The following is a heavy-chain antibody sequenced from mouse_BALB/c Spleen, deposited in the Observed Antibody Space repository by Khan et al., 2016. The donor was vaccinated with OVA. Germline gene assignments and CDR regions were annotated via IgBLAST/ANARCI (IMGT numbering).Heavy chain of an antibody. CDR2: IDPSNGNT. CDR3: ARDYWDVFAY. D-gene: IGHD4-1*01. Sequence: VQLQQSGAELVKPGASVKLSCTASGFNIKDTYMHWVKQRPEQGLEWIGRIDPSNGNTKYDPKFQGKSTITAATSSNTAYLHLSSLTAEDTSVYYCARDYWDVFAYWGQGTLVTVSA. V-gene: IGHV14-3*02. J-gene: IGHJ3*01. CDR1: GFNIKDTY.